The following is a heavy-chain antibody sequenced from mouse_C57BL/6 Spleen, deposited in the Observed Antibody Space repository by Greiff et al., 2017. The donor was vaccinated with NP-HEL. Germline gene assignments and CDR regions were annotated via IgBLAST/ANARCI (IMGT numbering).Heavy chain of an antibody. CDR3: ARNGYDGWFAY. D-gene: IGHD2-2*01. V-gene: IGHV1-69*01. Sequence: VQLQQPGAELVMPGASVKLSCKASGYTFTSYWMHWVKQRPGQGLEWIGEIDPSDSYTNYNQKFKGKSTLTVDKSSSTAYMQLSSLTSEDSSVYYCARNGYDGWFAYWGQGTLVTVSA. CDR2: IDPSDSYT. J-gene: IGHJ3*01. CDR1: GYTFTSYW.